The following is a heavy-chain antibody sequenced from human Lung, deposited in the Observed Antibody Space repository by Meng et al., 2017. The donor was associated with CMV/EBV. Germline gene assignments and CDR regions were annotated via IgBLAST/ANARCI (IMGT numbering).Heavy chain of an antibody. V-gene: IGHV3-30-3*01. CDR3: ARENSYFDVLTSTYNVLGNYYYHMDV. J-gene: IGHJ6*04. CDR2: ISYDGSKK. D-gene: IGHD4/OR15-4a*01. Sequence: GESLKISCAASGFSFSSYAMHWVRQAPGKGLEWMAVISYDGSKKYYADSVQGRSTISRGNSKNTMYLQVNSMRTEDTAVYYCARENSYFDVLTSTYNVLGNYYYHMDVWGKGTTVTVSS. CDR1: GFSFSSYA.